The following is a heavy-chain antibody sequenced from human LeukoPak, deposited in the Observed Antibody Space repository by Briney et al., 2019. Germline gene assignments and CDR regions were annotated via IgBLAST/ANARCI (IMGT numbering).Heavy chain of an antibody. CDR1: GGSISSSSYY. CDR3: AREPRAGGGDY. D-gene: IGHD2-8*02. Sequence: SETLSLTCTVSGGSISSSSYYWGWIRQPPGKGLEWIGSIYYSGSTYYNPSLKSRVTISVDTSKNQFSLKLSSVTAADTAVCYCAREPRAGGGDYWGQGTLVTVSS. J-gene: IGHJ4*02. CDR2: IYYSGST. V-gene: IGHV4-39*07.